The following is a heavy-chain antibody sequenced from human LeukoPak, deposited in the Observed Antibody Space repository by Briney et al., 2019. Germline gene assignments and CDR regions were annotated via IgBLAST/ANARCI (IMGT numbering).Heavy chain of an antibody. CDR1: GGSISSYY. J-gene: IGHJ4*02. CDR2: IYTSGST. CDR3: ARESYSSSYLFDF. Sequence: SETLSLTCTVSGGSISSYYWSWIRQPAGKGLEWIGRIYTSGSTNYNPSLKSRVTMSVDTSKNQISLKVNSVTAADTAVYYCARESYSSSYLFDFWGQGTLVAVSS. V-gene: IGHV4-4*07. D-gene: IGHD6-6*01.